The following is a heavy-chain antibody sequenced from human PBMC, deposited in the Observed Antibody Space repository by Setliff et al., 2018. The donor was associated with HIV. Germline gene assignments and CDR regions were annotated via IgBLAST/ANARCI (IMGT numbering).Heavy chain of an antibody. D-gene: IGHD1-26*01. CDR3: ARSLPQRSYFDY. V-gene: IGHV1-2*02. Sequence: GASVKVSCKASGYTFTGHYIHWVRQAPGQGLEWMGWSNPNSGATHYAQKFQGRVTMTRDTSISTAYMELSRLRSDDTAVYYCARSLPQRSYFDYWGQGTLVTVSS. CDR1: GYTFTGHY. J-gene: IGHJ4*02. CDR2: SNPNSGAT.